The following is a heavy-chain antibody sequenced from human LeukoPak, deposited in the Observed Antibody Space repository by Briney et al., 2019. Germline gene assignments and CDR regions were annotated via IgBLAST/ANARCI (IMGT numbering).Heavy chain of an antibody. CDR2: IYYSGST. V-gene: IGHV4-59*01. Sequence: SETLSLTCTVSGGSISNYYWSWIRQPPGKGLEWIGYIYYSGSTNYNPSLKSRVTMSVDTSKNQFSLKLSSVTAADTAVYYCARVGGDGYDHWGQGTLVTVSS. D-gene: IGHD2-21*02. CDR3: ARVGGDGYDH. CDR1: GGSISNYY. J-gene: IGHJ1*01.